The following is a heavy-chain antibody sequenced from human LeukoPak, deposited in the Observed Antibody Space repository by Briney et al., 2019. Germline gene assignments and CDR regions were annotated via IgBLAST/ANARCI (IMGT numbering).Heavy chain of an antibody. J-gene: IGHJ5*02. CDR3: ARHTFGFDP. V-gene: IGHV4-38-2*01. D-gene: IGHD3-10*01. Sequence: PTETLSLTCGVSGFPISDGYYWGWVRQPPGEGLEWIGSIYHSGRTYYNPSLKSRVTISVDTSKREFSLKLSPISAADTAVYYCARHTFGFDPWGQGRLVSVSS. CDR1: GFPISDGYY. CDR2: IYHSGRT.